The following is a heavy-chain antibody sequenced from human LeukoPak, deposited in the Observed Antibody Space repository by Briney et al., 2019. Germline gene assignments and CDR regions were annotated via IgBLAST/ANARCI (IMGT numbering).Heavy chain of an antibody. CDR2: ISSSSSYI. Sequence: NPGGSLRLSCAASGFTFSSNIMNWVRQAPGKGLEWVSSISSSSSYIYYGDSVKGRFTISRDNAKNSLYLQMNSLRAEDTAVYYCVRGVLGWGQGTLVTVSS. D-gene: IGHD3-10*02. J-gene: IGHJ4*02. CDR3: VRGVLG. CDR1: GFTFSSNI. V-gene: IGHV3-21*01.